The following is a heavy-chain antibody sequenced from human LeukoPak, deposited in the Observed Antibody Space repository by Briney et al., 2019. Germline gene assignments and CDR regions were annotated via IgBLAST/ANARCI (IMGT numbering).Heavy chain of an antibody. D-gene: IGHD3-10*01. CDR3: AKAGFGELLMYYYMDV. Sequence: GGSLRLSCAASGFTFSSYEMNWVRQAPGKGLEWVSYISSSGSTIYYADSVKGRFTISRDNSKNTLYLQMNSLRAEDTAVYYCAKAGFGELLMYYYMDVWGKGTTVTISS. CDR2: ISSSGSTI. V-gene: IGHV3-48*03. J-gene: IGHJ6*03. CDR1: GFTFSSYE.